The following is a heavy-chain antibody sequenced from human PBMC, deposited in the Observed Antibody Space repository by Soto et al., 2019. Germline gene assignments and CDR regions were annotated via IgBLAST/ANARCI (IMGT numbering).Heavy chain of an antibody. CDR3: AKSFLPTRVTVDYYYYYGMDV. J-gene: IGHJ6*02. V-gene: IGHV1-2*04. CDR1: GYTYTSYY. D-gene: IGHD2-21*02. CDR2: VNPNSGGT. Sequence: GASVKVSCKASGYTYTSYYMHWVRQAPGQGLEWMGWVNPNSGGTNYAQKFQGWVTMTRDTSISTAYMELSRLRSDDTAVYYCAKSFLPTRVTVDYYYYYGMDVWGQGTTVTVSS.